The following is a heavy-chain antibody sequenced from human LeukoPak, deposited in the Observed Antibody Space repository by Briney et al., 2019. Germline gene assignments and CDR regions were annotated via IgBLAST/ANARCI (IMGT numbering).Heavy chain of an antibody. CDR3: APIVVVAATGGY. CDR1: GFTFSSYG. D-gene: IGHD2-15*01. CDR2: IRYDGSNK. J-gene: IGHJ4*02. Sequence: GGSLRLSCAASGFTFSSYGMHWVRQAPGKGLEWVAFIRYDGSNKYYADSVKGRFTISRDNSKNTLYLQMNSLRGEETAVYYCAPIVVVAATGGYWGQGTLVTVSS. V-gene: IGHV3-30*02.